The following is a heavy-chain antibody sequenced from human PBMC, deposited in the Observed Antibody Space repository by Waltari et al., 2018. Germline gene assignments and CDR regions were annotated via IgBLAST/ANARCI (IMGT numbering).Heavy chain of an antibody. CDR3: XRGWIGTTSRXHDGMDV. CDR2: IYTGGET. CDR1: GFXVSTNX. J-gene: IGHJ6*02. Sequence: EVQLVESGGGLIQPGGSXRLSCAVSGFXVSTNXMSXVRQGPGKGRGRVSVIYTGGETYYAXSVKGRFSXSRAXSKXTLXLXMXSLRVEDTXXYYWXRGWIGTTSRXHDGMDVXGQGTTVTVXS. V-gene: IGHV3-53*01. D-gene: IGHD4-17*01.